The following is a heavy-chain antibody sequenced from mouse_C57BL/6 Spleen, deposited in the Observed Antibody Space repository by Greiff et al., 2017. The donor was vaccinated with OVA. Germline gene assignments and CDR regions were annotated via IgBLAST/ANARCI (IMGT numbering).Heavy chain of an antibody. V-gene: IGHV10-1*01. CDR3: VATTVVRDWYFDV. D-gene: IGHD1-1*01. CDR1: GFSFNTYA. CDR2: IRSKSNNYAT. Sequence: EVMLVESGGGLVQPKGSLKLSCAASGFSFNTYAMHWVRQAPGKGLEWVARIRSKSNNYATYYADSVKDRFTISRDDSESMLYLQMNNVKTEDTAMYYCVATTVVRDWYFDVWGTGTTVTVSS. J-gene: IGHJ1*03.